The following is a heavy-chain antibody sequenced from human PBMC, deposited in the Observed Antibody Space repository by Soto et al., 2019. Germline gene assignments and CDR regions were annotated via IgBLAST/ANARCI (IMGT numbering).Heavy chain of an antibody. J-gene: IGHJ2*01. D-gene: IGHD7-27*01. V-gene: IGHV3-74*01. CDR2: INSDGSST. CDR1: GFTFSSYW. CDR3: AREAISPQNWGLNWYFDL. Sequence: GGSLRLSCAASGFTFSSYWMHWVRQAPGKGLVWVSRINSDGSSTSYADSVKGRFTISRDNAKNTLYLQMNSLRAEDTAVYYCAREAISPQNWGLNWYFDLWGRGTLVTVSS.